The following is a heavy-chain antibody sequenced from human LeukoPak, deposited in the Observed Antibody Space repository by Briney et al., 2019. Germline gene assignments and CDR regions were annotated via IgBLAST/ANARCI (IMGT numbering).Heavy chain of an antibody. Sequence: GGSLRLSCAASGFTINNALMSWVRQAPGKGLEWVSRIKSNTDGGTTDYAAPVKGRFTISRDDSTNTLFLQMNSLKTEDTAVYYCTTAARGDSHPYYFDYWGQGTLVTVSS. V-gene: IGHV3-15*01. CDR3: TTAARGDSHPYYFDY. D-gene: IGHD6-13*01. CDR1: GFTINNAL. CDR2: IKSNTDGGTT. J-gene: IGHJ4*02.